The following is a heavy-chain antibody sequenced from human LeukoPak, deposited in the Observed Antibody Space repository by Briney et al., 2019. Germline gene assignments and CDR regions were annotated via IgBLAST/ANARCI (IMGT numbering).Heavy chain of an antibody. D-gene: IGHD3-22*01. CDR3: ARDPLYDSSGYYVR. J-gene: IGHJ4*02. CDR2: IYTSGST. V-gene: IGHV4-61*02. Sequence: SETLSLTCTVSGGSISSGSYYWSWIRQPAGKGLEWIGRIYTSGSTNYNPSLKSRVTISVDTSKNQFSLKLSSVTAADTAVYYCARDPLYDSSGYYVRWGRGTLVTVSS. CDR1: GGSISSGSYY.